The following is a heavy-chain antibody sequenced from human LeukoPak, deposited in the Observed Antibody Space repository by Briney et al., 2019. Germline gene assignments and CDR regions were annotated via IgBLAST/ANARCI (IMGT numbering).Heavy chain of an antibody. D-gene: IGHD2-2*01. Sequence: GGALLLSCVASGFSISTYDMFWVRQPTGKGLEWVSVIGTAGDTYYPDSVKDRFTISRDNVRNSLYLQMINLRAGGTAIYYCARAGKEYQFHGMDVWGQGSTVTVSS. CDR1: GFSISTYD. CDR2: IGTAGDT. J-gene: IGHJ6*02. V-gene: IGHV3-13*01. CDR3: ARAGKEYQFHGMDV.